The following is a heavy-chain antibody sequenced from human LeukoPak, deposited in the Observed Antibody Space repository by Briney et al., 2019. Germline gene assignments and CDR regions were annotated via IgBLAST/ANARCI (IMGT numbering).Heavy chain of an antibody. CDR2: INSDGSRT. Sequence: SGGSLRLSCAVSGFTFSSYWMHWVRQAPGKGLVWVSRINSDGSRTTYADSVKGRFTISRDNAKNTLYLQMNSLRAEDTAVYYCARDLEDITGTIPPYWGQGTLVTVSS. CDR3: ARDLEDITGTIPPY. V-gene: IGHV3-74*01. J-gene: IGHJ4*02. D-gene: IGHD1-7*01. CDR1: GFTFSSYW.